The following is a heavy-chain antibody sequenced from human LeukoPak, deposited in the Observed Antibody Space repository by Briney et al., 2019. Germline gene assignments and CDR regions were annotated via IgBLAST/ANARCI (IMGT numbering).Heavy chain of an antibody. CDR1: GGSISSYY. CDR3: ARSGSPDKKTYYYDSSGYYERYYFDY. V-gene: IGHV4-59*08. J-gene: IGHJ4*02. CDR2: IYYSGST. Sequence: SETPSLTCTVSGGSISSYYWSWIRQPPGKGLEWIGYIYYSGSTNYNPSLKSRVTISVDTSKNQFSLKLSSVTAADTAVYYCARSGSPDKKTYYYDSSGYYERYYFDYWGQGTLVTVSS. D-gene: IGHD3-22*01.